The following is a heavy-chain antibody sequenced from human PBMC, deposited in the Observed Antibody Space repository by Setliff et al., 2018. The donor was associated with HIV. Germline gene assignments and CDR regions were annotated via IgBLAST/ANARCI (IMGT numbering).Heavy chain of an antibody. CDR2: IIPFFGTA. V-gene: IGHV1-69*13. D-gene: IGHD3-10*01. J-gene: IGHJ5*02. CDR1: GGIFVHYA. Sequence: SVKVSCKTSGGIFVHYAISWVRQAPGQGLEWMGGIIPFFGTALYAPKFQGRVAITANESTSTAYLELSSLRSEDTGVYYCARGGSITLINYFDPWGQGTLVTVSS. CDR3: ARGGSITLINYFDP.